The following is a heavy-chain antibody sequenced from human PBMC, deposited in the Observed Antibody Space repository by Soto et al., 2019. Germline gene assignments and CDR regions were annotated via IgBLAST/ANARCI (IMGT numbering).Heavy chain of an antibody. CDR3: TTYDSGYDPPAIDY. D-gene: IGHD5-12*01. CDR2: IKSKTDGGTT. CDR1: GFTFSNAW. J-gene: IGHJ4*02. V-gene: IGHV3-15*01. Sequence: GGSLRLSCAASGFTFSNAWMSWVRQAPGKGLEWVGRIKSKTDGGTTDYAAPVKGRFTISRDDSKNTLYLQMNSLKTEDTAVYYCTTYDSGYDPPAIDYWGQGTLVTVSS.